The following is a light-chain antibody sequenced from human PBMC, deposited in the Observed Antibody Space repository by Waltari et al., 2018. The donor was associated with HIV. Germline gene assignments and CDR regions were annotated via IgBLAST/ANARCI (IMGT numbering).Light chain of an antibody. CDR3: SSYSGINDVGV. CDR2: EVN. Sequence: QSALTQPPSASGSLGQSVTISCPGTRTDVGHYNYVSWYQQHPGKAPKLIIYEVNKRPSGVPDRFSGSKSGNTAALTASGLQAEDEGDYYCSSYSGINDVGVFGGGTKLTVL. J-gene: IGLJ3*02. V-gene: IGLV2-8*01. CDR1: RTDVGHYNY.